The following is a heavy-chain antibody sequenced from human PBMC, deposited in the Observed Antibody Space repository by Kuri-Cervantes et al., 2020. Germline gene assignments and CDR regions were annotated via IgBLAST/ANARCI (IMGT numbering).Heavy chain of an antibody. J-gene: IGHJ4*02. Sequence: GESLKISCAAPGFSFSGYWMHWVRQAPGKGLVWVSRIKSDGSIISYADSVKGRLIVSRDNAKNTLYLQMNSLRAEDTAVYYCAREHIVGATTRYYFDYWGQGTLVTVSS. CDR3: AREHIVGATTRYYFDY. CDR2: IKSDGSII. V-gene: IGHV3-74*01. CDR1: GFSFSGYW. D-gene: IGHD1-26*01.